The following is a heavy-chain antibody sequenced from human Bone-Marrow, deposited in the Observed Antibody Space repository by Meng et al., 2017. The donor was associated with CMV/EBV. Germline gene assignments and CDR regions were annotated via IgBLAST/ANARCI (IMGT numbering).Heavy chain of an antibody. CDR1: GFTFSSYA. J-gene: IGHJ4*02. V-gene: IGHV3-30-3*01. CDR2: ISYDGSNK. D-gene: IGHD3-10*01. CDR3: ARATSGFDY. Sequence: GGSLRLSCAASGFTFSSYAMHWVRQAPGKGLEWVAVISYDGSNKYYADSVKGRFTISRDNSKNTLYLQMNSLRAEDTAVYYCARATSGFDYWGQGTLVTVSS.